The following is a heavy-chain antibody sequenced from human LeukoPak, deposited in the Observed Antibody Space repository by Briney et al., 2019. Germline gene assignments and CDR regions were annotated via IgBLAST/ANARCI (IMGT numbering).Heavy chain of an antibody. CDR2: IKPKSGGT. D-gene: IGHD6-13*01. Sequence: GPVKVSFQASGFPFTRYYMHWVGPAPGQGLVWMGWIKPKSGGTNYAQKFQGRVTMTRDTSISTAYMELSRLRSDDTAVYYCAREAAAAGPDYYYYGMDVWGQGTTVTVSS. CDR1: GFPFTRYY. J-gene: IGHJ6*02. V-gene: IGHV1-2*02. CDR3: AREAAAAGPDYYYYGMDV.